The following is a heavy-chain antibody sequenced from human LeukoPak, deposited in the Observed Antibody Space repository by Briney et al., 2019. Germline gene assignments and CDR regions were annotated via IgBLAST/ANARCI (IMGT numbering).Heavy chain of an antibody. D-gene: IGHD5-18*01. J-gene: IGHJ4*02. Sequence: SSETLSLTCTVSGGSISSSSYYWGWIRQPPGKGLEWIGSIYYSGSTYYNPSLKSRVTISVDTSKNQFSLKLSSVTAADTAVYYCASPQYSYGLDWGQGTLVTVSS. V-gene: IGHV4-39*01. CDR1: GGSISSSSYY. CDR3: ASPQYSYGLD. CDR2: IYYSGST.